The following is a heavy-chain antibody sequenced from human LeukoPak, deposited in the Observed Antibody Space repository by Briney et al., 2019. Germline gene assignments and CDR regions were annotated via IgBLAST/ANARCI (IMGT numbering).Heavy chain of an antibody. CDR1: GYTFSSYY. CDR3: ARGSFIVVPPVNVIWFEP. Sequence: ASVKLSCKASGYTFSSYYIEWVRQAPGQGLEWMGKINPTDDSTIYARKFQGRVTMTTDTSTSTLYMELSSLRPEDTAVYFCARGSFIVVPPVNVIWFEPWGQGTLVTVSS. J-gene: IGHJ5*02. D-gene: IGHD2-2*01. CDR2: INPTDDST. V-gene: IGHV1-46*01.